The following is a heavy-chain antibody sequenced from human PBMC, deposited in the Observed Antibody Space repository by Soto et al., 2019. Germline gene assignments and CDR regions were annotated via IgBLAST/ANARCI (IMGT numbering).Heavy chain of an antibody. CDR1: GLTISGKKY. J-gene: IGHJ3*01. CDR3: ATWHEREHAYDV. D-gene: IGHD1-1*01. CDR2: LYDVDGS. V-gene: IGHV3-53*01. Sequence: DVQLVESGGGLIQPGESLRLSCAAFGLTISGKKYVAWVRQAQGKGLEWVSALYDVDGSFYADSVKGRFTTSSDSSKTTVYLQMNDLRPDDTAVYYCATWHEREHAYDVWGQGTTVTVS.